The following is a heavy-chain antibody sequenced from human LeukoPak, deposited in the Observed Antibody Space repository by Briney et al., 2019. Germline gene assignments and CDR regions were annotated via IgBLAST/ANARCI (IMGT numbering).Heavy chain of an antibody. CDR3: ARVECSSTSCLFWPFDY. D-gene: IGHD2-2*01. CDR2: ISAYNGNT. V-gene: IGHV1-18*01. Sequence: GASVKVSCKASGYTFTSYGISWVRQAPGQGLEWMGWISAYNGNTNYAQKLQGRVTMTTDTSTSTAYMVLRSLRSDDTAVYYCARVECSSTSCLFWPFDYWGQGTLVTVSS. J-gene: IGHJ4*02. CDR1: GYTFTSYG.